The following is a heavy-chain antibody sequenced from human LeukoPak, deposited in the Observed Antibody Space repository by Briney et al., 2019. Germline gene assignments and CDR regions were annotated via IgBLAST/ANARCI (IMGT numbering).Heavy chain of an antibody. CDR1: GFTFSSYG. V-gene: IGHV3-33*01. Sequence: SGGSLRLSCAASGFTFSSYGMHWVRQAPGKGLEWVAVIWYDGSNKYYADSVKGRFTISRDNSKNTLYLQMNSLRAEDTAVYYCAGKPTGGIDYYYYGMDVWGQGTTVTVSS. CDR3: AGKPTGGIDYYYYGMDV. J-gene: IGHJ6*02. CDR2: IWYDGSNK. D-gene: IGHD2-15*01.